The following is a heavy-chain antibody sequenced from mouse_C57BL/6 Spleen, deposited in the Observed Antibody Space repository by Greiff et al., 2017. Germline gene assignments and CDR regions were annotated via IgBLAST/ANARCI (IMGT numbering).Heavy chain of an antibody. V-gene: IGHV1-18*01. Sequence: EVQLQQSGPELVKPGASVKIPCKASGYTFTDYNMDWVKQSHGKSLEWIGDINPNNGGTIYNQKFKGKATLTVDKSSSTAYMELRSLTSEDTAVYYCARVITTVVAPYAMDYWGQGTSVTVSS. CDR3: ARVITTVVAPYAMDY. J-gene: IGHJ4*01. D-gene: IGHD1-1*01. CDR2: INPNNGGT. CDR1: GYTFTDYN.